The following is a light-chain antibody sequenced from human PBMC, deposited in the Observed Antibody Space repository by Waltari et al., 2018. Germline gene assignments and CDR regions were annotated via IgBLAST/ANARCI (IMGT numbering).Light chain of an antibody. CDR3: AAWDDSLNGWE. V-gene: IGLV1-47*01. CDR2: KND. Sequence: QSVLTQPPPTSGTPGQGVTISCSGGSSNIGSNYGSWYLQVPGTAPKLLMFKNDQRPSGVPDRISGSKSGTSASLAINGLRSDDEGDYYCAAWDDSLNGWEFGGGTKVTVL. CDR1: SSNIGSNY. J-gene: IGLJ2*01.